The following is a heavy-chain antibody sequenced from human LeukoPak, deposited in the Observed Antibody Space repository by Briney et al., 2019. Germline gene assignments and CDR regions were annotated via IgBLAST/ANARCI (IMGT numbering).Heavy chain of an antibody. Sequence: GGSLRLSCAASGFTVHTDHMSWVRQAPGKGLEWVAISYSEEWIPISSGGGSSQYAESVKGRFTISRDNSRSTLSLQMNSLRAEDTALYYCARVWELSFDHWGQGTLVTVSS. V-gene: IGHV3-53*01. D-gene: IGHD1-26*01. CDR3: ARVWELSFDH. J-gene: IGHJ4*02. CDR1: GFTVHTDH. CDR2: SYSEEWIPISSGGGSS.